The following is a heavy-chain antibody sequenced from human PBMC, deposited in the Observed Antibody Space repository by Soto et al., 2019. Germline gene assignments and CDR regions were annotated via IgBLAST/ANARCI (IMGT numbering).Heavy chain of an antibody. D-gene: IGHD1-26*01. CDR2: IIPMFGTA. J-gene: IGHJ5*02. CDR3: ARDRDREWFDP. Sequence: QVQLVQSGGEGKKPGSSVQVSCKASGGTFSTHGIIWVRQAPGQGLEWMGGIIPMFGTANYAQKFQGRVTITADKFTSTAYMERRSLRSEDTAVYYCARDRDREWFDPWVQGTLLTVSS. CDR1: GGTFSTHG. V-gene: IGHV1-69*06.